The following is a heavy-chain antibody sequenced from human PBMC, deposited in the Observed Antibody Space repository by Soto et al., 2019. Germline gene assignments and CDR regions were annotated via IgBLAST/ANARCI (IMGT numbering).Heavy chain of an antibody. Sequence: ASVKVSCKASGYTFTSYAMHWVRQAPGQRLEWMGWINAGNGNTKYSQKFQGRVTITRDTSISTAYMELSRLRSDDTAVYYCARVGAGTPDNYYYYGMDVWGQGTTVTVSS. CDR2: INAGNGNT. V-gene: IGHV1-3*01. CDR3: ARVGAGTPDNYYYYGMDV. D-gene: IGHD1-1*01. CDR1: GYTFTSYA. J-gene: IGHJ6*02.